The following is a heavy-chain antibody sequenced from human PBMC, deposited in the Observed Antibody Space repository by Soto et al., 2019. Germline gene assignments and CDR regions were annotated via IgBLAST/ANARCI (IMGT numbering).Heavy chain of an antibody. CDR1: GGSISSYY. D-gene: IGHD6-13*01. CDR2: IYYSGST. Sequence: SETLSLTCTVSGGSISSYYWSWIRQPPGKGLEWIGYIYYSGSTNYNPSLKSRVTISVDTSKNQFSLKLSSVTAADTAVYYCARNNSGYSSSWYRGYYYGMDVWGQGTTVTVS. CDR3: ARNNSGYSSSWYRGYYYGMDV. V-gene: IGHV4-59*01. J-gene: IGHJ6*02.